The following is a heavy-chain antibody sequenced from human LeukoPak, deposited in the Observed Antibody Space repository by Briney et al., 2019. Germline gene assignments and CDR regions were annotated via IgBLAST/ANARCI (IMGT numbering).Heavy chain of an antibody. Sequence: GGSLRLSCAASGFTFSSYAMHWVRQAPGKGLEWVAVISYDGSNKYYADSVKGRFTISRDNAKNTLYLQMNSLRAEDTAVYYCAGSWYSSGIFDLWGRGTLVTVSS. CDR3: AGSWYSSGIFDL. J-gene: IGHJ2*01. CDR1: GFTFSSYA. V-gene: IGHV3-30-3*01. D-gene: IGHD6-19*01. CDR2: ISYDGSNK.